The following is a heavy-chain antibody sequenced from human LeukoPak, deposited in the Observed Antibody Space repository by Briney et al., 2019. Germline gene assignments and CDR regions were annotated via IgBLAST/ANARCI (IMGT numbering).Heavy chain of an antibody. CDR1: GLNFDDSA. V-gene: IGHV3-43*02. Sequence: GGSLRLSCVASGLNFDDSAMHWVRQAPGKGLEWVSLISADGGSTFSADSVKGRFSISRDNSKNSLYLQMNSLRSEDTAMYYCTTDPGDYWGQGTLVTVSS. CDR3: TTDPGDY. CDR2: ISADGGST. J-gene: IGHJ4*02.